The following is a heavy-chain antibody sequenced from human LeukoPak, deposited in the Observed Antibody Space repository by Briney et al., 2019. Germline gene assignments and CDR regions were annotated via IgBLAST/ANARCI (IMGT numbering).Heavy chain of an antibody. D-gene: IGHD5-18*01. V-gene: IGHV1-2*02. CDR1: GYTFTAYY. CDR3: ASVYSYGPYYFDY. J-gene: IGHJ4*02. Sequence: ASVKVSCKASGYTFTAYYMHWVRQAPGQGLEWMGWINPNSGGTNYAQKSQGRVTMTRDTSISTAYMELSRLRSDDTAVYYCASVYSYGPYYFDYWGQGTLVTVSS. CDR2: INPNSGGT.